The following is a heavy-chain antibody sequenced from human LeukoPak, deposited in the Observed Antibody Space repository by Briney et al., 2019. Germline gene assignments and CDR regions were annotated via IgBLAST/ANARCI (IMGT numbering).Heavy chain of an antibody. CDR2: TYYSGYT. J-gene: IGHJ3*02. CDR1: GGSITSYY. V-gene: IGHV4-59*01. Sequence: PSETLSLTCTVSGGSITSYYWSWIRQPPGKGLEWIGYTYYSGYTNYNPSLKSRVTISVDTSKNQFSLKLSSVTAADTAVYYCARGSGPGAFDIWGQGTMVTVSS. D-gene: IGHD1-26*01. CDR3: ARGSGPGAFDI.